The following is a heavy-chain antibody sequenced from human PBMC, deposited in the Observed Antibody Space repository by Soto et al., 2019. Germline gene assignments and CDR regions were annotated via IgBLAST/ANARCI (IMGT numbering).Heavy chain of an antibody. D-gene: IGHD2-2*01. CDR3: ARDAGQYQLLFDY. Sequence: QVQLVESGGGLVKPGGSLRLSCAVSGFSFSDYYMIWIRQAPGKGLEMVSYISSRSSYTVYADSVKGRFTISRDNGKNSLYLQMNSLRAEDTGIYYCARDAGQYQLLFDYWGQGALVTVSS. V-gene: IGHV3-11*06. CDR1: GFSFSDYY. CDR2: ISSRSSYT. J-gene: IGHJ4*02.